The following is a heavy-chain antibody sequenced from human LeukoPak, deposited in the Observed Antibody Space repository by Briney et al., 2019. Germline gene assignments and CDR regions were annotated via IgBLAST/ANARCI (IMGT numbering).Heavy chain of an antibody. CDR1: GGSISSSTYY. J-gene: IGHJ3*02. D-gene: IGHD6-13*01. CDR2: IYYSGST. Sequence: SETLSLTCTVSGGSISSSTYYWGWIRQPPGKGLEWIGSIYYSGSTYYNASLKSRVTISADTSKNQFSLKLSSVTAADTAVYYCARPLTGSSSWHGDAFDIWGQGTLVTVSS. CDR3: ARPLTGSSSWHGDAFDI. V-gene: IGHV4-39*01.